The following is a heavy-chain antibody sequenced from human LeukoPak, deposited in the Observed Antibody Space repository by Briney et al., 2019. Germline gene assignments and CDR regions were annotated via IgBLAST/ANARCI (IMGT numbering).Heavy chain of an antibody. Sequence: SETLSLTCAVYGGSFSGYYWSWIRQPPGKGLEWIGEINHSGSTNYNPSLKSRVTISVDTSKNQFSLKLSSVTAADTAVYYCARATYYYGSGSYRGYFQHWGQGTTVTVSS. CDR1: GGSFSGYY. CDR3: ARATYYYGSGSYRGYFQH. J-gene: IGHJ1*01. V-gene: IGHV4-34*01. D-gene: IGHD3-10*01. CDR2: INHSGST.